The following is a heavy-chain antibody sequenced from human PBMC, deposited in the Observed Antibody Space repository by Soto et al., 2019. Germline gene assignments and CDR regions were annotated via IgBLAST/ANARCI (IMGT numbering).Heavy chain of an antibody. CDR1: GFTFDDYV. CDR2: INWNSGSI. J-gene: IGHJ4*02. D-gene: IGHD2-2*02. Sequence: EVQLVESGGGLVQPGRPLRLSCAASGFTFDDYVMHWVRQAPGKGLEWVSGINWNSGSIDYAGSVKGRFTISRDNAKNSLYLQMNSLRAEDTSLYYCAKGVRKPGTIKGWVYYLDQWGQGTLVTVSS. V-gene: IGHV3-9*01. CDR3: AKGVRKPGTIKGWVYYLDQ.